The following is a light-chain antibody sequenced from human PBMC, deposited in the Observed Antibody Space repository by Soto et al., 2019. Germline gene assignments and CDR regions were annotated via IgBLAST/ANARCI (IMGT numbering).Light chain of an antibody. CDR2: DAS. V-gene: IGKV3-11*01. J-gene: IGKJ2*01. Sequence: EIVLTQSPATLSLSPGERATLSCRASPSVSSYLAWYQQKPGQAPRLLIYDASNRATGIPARFSGRGSGTDFTLTISSLEPEDFAVYYCQQRSNWPPEYTFGQGTKLEIK. CDR1: PSVSSY. CDR3: QQRSNWPPEYT.